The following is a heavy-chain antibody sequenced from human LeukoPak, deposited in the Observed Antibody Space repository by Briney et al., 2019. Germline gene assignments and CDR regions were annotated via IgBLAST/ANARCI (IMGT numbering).Heavy chain of an antibody. CDR2: IKQDGSEK. J-gene: IGHJ4*02. CDR3: ARDGSGWYNY. Sequence: GGSLRLSCAASGFTFSSYAMSWVRQAPGKGLEWVANIKQDGSEKYYVDSVKGRFTISRDNAKNSLYLQMNSLRAEDTAVYYCARDGSGWYNYWGQGTLVTVSS. V-gene: IGHV3-7*01. CDR1: GFTFSSYA. D-gene: IGHD6-19*01.